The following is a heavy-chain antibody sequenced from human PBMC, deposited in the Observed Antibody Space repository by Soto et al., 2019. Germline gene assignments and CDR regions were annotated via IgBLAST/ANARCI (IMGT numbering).Heavy chain of an antibody. J-gene: IGHJ3*02. CDR1: GGSISSYY. CDR2: IYYSGST. D-gene: IGHD6-19*01. V-gene: IGHV4-59*08. CDR3: ARRAAVAGTDSAFDI. Sequence: QVQLQESGPGLVKPSETLSLTCTVSGGSISSYYWSWIRQPPGKGLEWIGYIYYSGSTNYNPSLKSRVTISVDTSKNQSSLKLSSVTAADTAVYYCARRAAVAGTDSAFDIWGQGTMVTVSS.